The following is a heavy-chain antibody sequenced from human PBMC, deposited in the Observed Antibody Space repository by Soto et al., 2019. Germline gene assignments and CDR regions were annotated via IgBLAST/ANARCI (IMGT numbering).Heavy chain of an antibody. CDR2: ITNSGSAM. J-gene: IGHJ4*02. V-gene: IGHV3-48*03. D-gene: IGHD5-12*01. Sequence: GGSLRLSCATSGLIFSSSDMNWVRQPPGKGLQWVSYITNSGSAMYHADSVKGRFTISRDNAKNSLYLQMDSLRAEDTAVYYCAREGPRYTTDYWGQGT. CDR3: AREGPRYTTDY. CDR1: GLIFSSSD.